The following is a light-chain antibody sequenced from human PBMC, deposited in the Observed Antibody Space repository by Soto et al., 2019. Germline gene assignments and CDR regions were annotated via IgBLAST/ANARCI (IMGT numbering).Light chain of an antibody. Sequence: EIVMTQSPATLSLSPGERATLSCRASQSVDKYLVWYQQKPGQAPRLLIYDASNRATGIPARFSGSGSGTDFTLTISSLELEDFAVYYCQQRGNRPPWTFGQGTKVEIK. J-gene: IGKJ1*01. CDR2: DAS. CDR1: QSVDKY. CDR3: QQRGNRPPWT. V-gene: IGKV3-11*01.